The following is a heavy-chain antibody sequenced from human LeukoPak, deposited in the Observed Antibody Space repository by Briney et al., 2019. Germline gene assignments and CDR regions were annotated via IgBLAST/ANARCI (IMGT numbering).Heavy chain of an antibody. D-gene: IGHD3-10*01. CDR2: ISGFGEYT. CDR1: GFIFFNSA. CDR3: ARGGHRSPFDY. V-gene: IGHV3-23*01. J-gene: IGHJ4*02. Sequence: GGSLRLSCEASGFIFFNSAMTWVRQAPGKGLEWVSTISGFGEYTYHADSVKGRFTISREQFKSTLYLQMNSLRVEDTAIYYCARGGHRSPFDYWGQGALVTVSS.